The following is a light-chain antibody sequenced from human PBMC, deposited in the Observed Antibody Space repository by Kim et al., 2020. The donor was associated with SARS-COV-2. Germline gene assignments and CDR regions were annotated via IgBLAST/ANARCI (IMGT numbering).Light chain of an antibody. Sequence: DIQMTQSPSSLSASVGDRVTITCRASQDITNYLAWYHQKPGRAPKLLIYAASTLQGGVPSRFSGSGSETDFTLTISSLQPEDFATYFCQQTYISPFTFGPGTKVDIK. J-gene: IGKJ3*01. CDR3: QQTYISPFT. CDR1: QDITNY. V-gene: IGKV1-16*01. CDR2: AAS.